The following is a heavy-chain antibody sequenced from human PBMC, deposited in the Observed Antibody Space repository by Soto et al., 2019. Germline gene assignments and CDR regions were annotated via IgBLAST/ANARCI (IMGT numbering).Heavy chain of an antibody. J-gene: IGHJ3*02. Sequence: VQLVESGGGLVQPGRSLRLSCAASGFTFDDYAMHWVRQAPGKGLEWVSGISWNSGSIGYADSVKGRFTISRDNAKNSLYLQMNSLRAEDTALYYCAKDYTDYPHAFDIWGQGTMVTVSS. CDR3: AKDYTDYPHAFDI. D-gene: IGHD3-10*01. CDR1: GFTFDDYA. CDR2: ISWNSGSI. V-gene: IGHV3-9*01.